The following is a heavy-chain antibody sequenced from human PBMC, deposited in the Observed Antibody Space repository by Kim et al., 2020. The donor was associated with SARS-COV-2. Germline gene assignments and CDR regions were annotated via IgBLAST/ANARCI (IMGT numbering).Heavy chain of an antibody. CDR3: ARAEDIVVVPAAHDAFDI. D-gene: IGHD2-2*01. V-gene: IGHV1-69*13. Sequence: SVKVSCKASGGTFSSYAISWVRQAPGQGLEWMGGIIPIFGTANYAQKFQGRVTITADESTSTAYMELSSLRSEDTAVYYCARAEDIVVVPAAHDAFDIWGQGTMVTVSS. J-gene: IGHJ3*02. CDR2: IIPIFGTA. CDR1: GGTFSSYA.